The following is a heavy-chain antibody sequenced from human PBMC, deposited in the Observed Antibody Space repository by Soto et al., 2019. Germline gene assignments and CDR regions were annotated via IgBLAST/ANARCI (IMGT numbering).Heavy chain of an antibody. CDR3: AKLSCTSSTCYFPGWFDS. Sequence: SETLSLTCTVSGDSISSRGYYCSWIRQFPGKGLEWIGYISYSESTDYNPSLKSRVTISADTTKNQFSLQLKSMTAADTAVYYCAKLSCTSSTCYFPGWFDSWGQGTLVTVSS. CDR1: GDSISSRGYY. CDR2: ISYSEST. J-gene: IGHJ5*01. D-gene: IGHD2-2*01. V-gene: IGHV4-31*03.